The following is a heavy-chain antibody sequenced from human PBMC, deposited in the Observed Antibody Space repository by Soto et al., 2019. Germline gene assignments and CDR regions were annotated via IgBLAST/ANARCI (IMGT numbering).Heavy chain of an antibody. Sequence: SETLSLTCTVSGGSISSGGYYWSWIRQHPGKGLEWIGYIYYSGSTYYNPSLKSRVTISVDTSKNQFSLKLSSVTAADTAVYYCARGQSGYSSSWLPDYWGQGTLVTVSS. CDR1: GGSISSGGYY. D-gene: IGHD6-13*01. CDR2: IYYSGST. CDR3: ARGQSGYSSSWLPDY. V-gene: IGHV4-31*03. J-gene: IGHJ4*02.